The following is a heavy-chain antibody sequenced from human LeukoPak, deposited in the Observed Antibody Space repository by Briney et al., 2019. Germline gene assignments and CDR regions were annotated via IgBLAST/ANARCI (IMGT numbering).Heavy chain of an antibody. CDR3: ARGRPHGNDY. D-gene: IGHD4-23*01. J-gene: IGHJ4*02. Sequence: PGGSLRLSCAASGFTFSSYWMNWVRQAPGKGLGWVSRIASDGSSTTYADSVKGRFSISRDNAKNTLYLQMNSLRVEDTAVYYCARGRPHGNDYWGQGTLVTVSS. CDR1: GFTFSSYW. V-gene: IGHV3-74*01. CDR2: IASDGSST.